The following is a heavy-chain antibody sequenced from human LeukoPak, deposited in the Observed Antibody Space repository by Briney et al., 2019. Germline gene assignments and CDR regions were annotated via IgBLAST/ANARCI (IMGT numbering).Heavy chain of an antibody. Sequence: GGSLRLSCAASGFTFSVFWMFWVRQAPGQGLVWVSHISPDGRSTNYADSVKGRFTISRDNAKNTLYLQMNSLRAEDTAVYYCTRDLGDSSGYYFDYWGQGTLVSVSS. CDR1: GFTFSVFW. CDR3: TRDLGDSSGYYFDY. V-gene: IGHV3-74*01. J-gene: IGHJ4*02. CDR2: ISPDGRST. D-gene: IGHD3-22*01.